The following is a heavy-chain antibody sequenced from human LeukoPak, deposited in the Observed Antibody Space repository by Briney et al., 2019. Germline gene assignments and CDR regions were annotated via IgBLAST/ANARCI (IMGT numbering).Heavy chain of an antibody. CDR2: ISSSGGNV. D-gene: IGHD5-18*01. Sequence: AGGSLRLSCAASAFTFSSYAMSWVRQAPGKGLEWISSISSSGGNVYYADSVKGRFTISRDNPKNTLYLQMNSLRAEDTAVYYCARGGELWSTFFDYWGQGTLVTVSS. CDR1: AFTFSSYA. CDR3: ARGGELWSTFFDY. V-gene: IGHV3-23*01. J-gene: IGHJ4*02.